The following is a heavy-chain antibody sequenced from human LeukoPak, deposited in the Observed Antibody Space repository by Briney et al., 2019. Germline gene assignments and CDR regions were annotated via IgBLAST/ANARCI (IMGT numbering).Heavy chain of an antibody. J-gene: IGHJ6*02. D-gene: IGHD3-10*01. CDR2: INPNSGVT. Sequence: ASVKVSCKASGYTFTGYYMHWVRQAPGQGLEWMGWINPNSGVTNYAQKLQGRVTMTTDTSTSTAYMELRSLRSDDTAVYYCARDLLRSGSYYYYYGMDVWGQGTTVTVSS. CDR3: ARDLLRSGSYYYYYGMDV. CDR1: GYTFTGYY. V-gene: IGHV1-2*02.